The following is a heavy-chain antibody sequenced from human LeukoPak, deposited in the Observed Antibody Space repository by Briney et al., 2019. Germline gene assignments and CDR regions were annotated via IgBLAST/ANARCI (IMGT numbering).Heavy chain of an antibody. Sequence: GGSLRLSCEASGFTFDDFGMSWVRQAPGKGLVWVSRVNSDGSSTGYADSVKGRFTISRDNAKNTLYLQLNSLRAEDTALYYCARETSGSSDYWGQGTLVTVSS. D-gene: IGHD3-22*01. J-gene: IGHJ4*02. V-gene: IGHV3-74*01. CDR1: GFTFDDFG. CDR2: VNSDGSST. CDR3: ARETSGSSDY.